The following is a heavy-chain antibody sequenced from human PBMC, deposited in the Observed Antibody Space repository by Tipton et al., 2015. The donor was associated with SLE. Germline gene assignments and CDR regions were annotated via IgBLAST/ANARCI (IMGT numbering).Heavy chain of an antibody. CDR1: GASISDHY. J-gene: IGHJ6*03. Sequence: TLSLTCTVSGASISDHYWTWIRQLPGKGLEWIGYIYSSGSTTYTPSLKSRIAISVDTSTMQFSLRLTSVTAADTAVYYCGGGNYFDYYMDVWGKGTTVTVSS. CDR2: IYSSGST. D-gene: IGHD3-22*01. V-gene: IGHV4-4*08. CDR3: GGGNYFDYYMDV.